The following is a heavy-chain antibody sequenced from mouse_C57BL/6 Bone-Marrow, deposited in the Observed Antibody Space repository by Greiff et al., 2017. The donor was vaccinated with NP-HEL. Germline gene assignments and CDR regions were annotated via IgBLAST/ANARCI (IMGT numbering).Heavy chain of an antibody. CDR2: INPNYGTT. CDR1: GYSFTDYN. CDR3: APYDYDGSWFAY. V-gene: IGHV1-39*01. J-gene: IGHJ3*01. D-gene: IGHD2-4*01. Sequence: VQLKESGPELVKPGASVKISCKAYGYSFTDYNMNWVKQSNGKSLEWIGVINPNYGTTSYNQKFKGKATLTVDQSSSTAYMQLNSLTSEDSAVYYCAPYDYDGSWFAYWGQGTLVTVSA.